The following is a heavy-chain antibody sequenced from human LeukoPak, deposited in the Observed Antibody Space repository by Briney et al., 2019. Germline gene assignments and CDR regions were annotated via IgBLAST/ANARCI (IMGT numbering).Heavy chain of an antibody. CDR3: ARSAGGSRRFDP. J-gene: IGHJ5*02. V-gene: IGHV1-18*01. Sequence: GASVKVSCKASGYTFTSYGVSWVRPAPGQGLEWMGWISAYNGDTSYAQKFQGRVTMTTDTSTGTAYMDLRSLRSDDTAMYYCARSAGGSRRFDPWGQGTLVTVSS. CDR1: GYTFTSYG. D-gene: IGHD1-26*01. CDR2: ISAYNGDT.